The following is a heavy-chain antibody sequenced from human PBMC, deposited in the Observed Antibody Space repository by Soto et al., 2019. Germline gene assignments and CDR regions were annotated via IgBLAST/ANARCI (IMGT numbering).Heavy chain of an antibody. CDR2: ISGGGGT. V-gene: IGHV3-74*02. J-gene: IGHJ4*02. Sequence: EVQLVESGGGLVQPGGSLRLSCAASGFDFSTYWMHWFRQAPGKGLVWVSRISGGGGTTYADSVEGRFTISRDNAKNILHLQMNSLAEEDTAMYYCIRASGVAGTGEYFWGQGTIVTVSS. D-gene: IGHD6-19*01. CDR1: GFDFSTYW. CDR3: IRASGVAGTGEYF.